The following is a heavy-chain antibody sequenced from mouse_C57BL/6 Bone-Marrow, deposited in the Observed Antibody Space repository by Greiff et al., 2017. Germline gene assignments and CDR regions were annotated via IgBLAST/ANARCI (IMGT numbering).Heavy chain of an antibody. CDR1: GFTFSDYY. J-gene: IGHJ3*01. Sequence: EVQVVESEGGLVQPGSSMKLSCTASGFTFSDYYMAWVRQVPEKGLEWVANINYNVSSTYYLDSLKSRFIISRDNAKNILYLQLSSLTSEDTATYYCARCDSYGSWFAYWGQGTLVTVSA. CDR2: INYNVSST. CDR3: ARCDSYGSWFAY. D-gene: IGHD1-1*01. V-gene: IGHV5-16*01.